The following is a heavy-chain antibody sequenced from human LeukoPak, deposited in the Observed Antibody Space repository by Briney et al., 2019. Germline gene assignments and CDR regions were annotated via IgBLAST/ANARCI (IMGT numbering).Heavy chain of an antibody. CDR2: ISGGGGST. D-gene: IGHD2-15*01. J-gene: IGHJ4*02. V-gene: IGHV3-23*01. Sequence: GGSLRLSCAASGFTFSSYAMSWVRQAPGKGLEWVSAISGGGGSTYYADSVKGRFTISRDNSKNTLYLQMNSLRAEDTAVYYCARAAGYCSGGSCYPFFDYWGQGTLVTVSS. CDR3: ARAAGYCSGGSCYPFFDY. CDR1: GFTFSSYA.